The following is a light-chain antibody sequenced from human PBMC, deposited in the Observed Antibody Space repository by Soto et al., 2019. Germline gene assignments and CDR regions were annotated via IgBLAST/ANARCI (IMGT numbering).Light chain of an antibody. V-gene: IGKV1-5*03. CDR2: KAS. J-gene: IGKJ1*01. CDR1: QSTSTW. CDR3: QQYGRYRT. Sequence: DIQMTQSPSTLSASVGDRVTITCRASQSTSTWLAWYQHEPGKAPNLLIYKASSLESGVPSRFSGSGSGTEFTLTISSLQPDDVATYYCQQYGRYRTFGHGTKVEIK.